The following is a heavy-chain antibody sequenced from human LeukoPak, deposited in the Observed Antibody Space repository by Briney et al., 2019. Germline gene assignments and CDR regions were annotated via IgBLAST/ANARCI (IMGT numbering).Heavy chain of an antibody. CDR2: ISAYNHDT. J-gene: IGHJ4*01. CDR3: ARDTALTTIAGGPDY. D-gene: IGHD2-8*02. V-gene: IGHV1-18*01. CDR1: GYTFASYG. Sequence: GASVKVSCXASGYTFASYGITWMRQAPRQGLEWIGWISAYNHDTHYAQNLQDRVTMTTDTSTSTAYMELRSLTSDDTALYYCARDTALTTIAGGPDYWGHGTLVTVSS.